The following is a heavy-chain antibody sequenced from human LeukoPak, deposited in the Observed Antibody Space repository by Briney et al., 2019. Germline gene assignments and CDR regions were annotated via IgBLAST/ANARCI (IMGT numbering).Heavy chain of an antibody. Sequence: PGGSLRLSCAASGFTFSNYAMTWVRQAPGKGLEWVGRIKSKTDGGTTDYAAPVKGRFTISRDDSKNTLYLQMNSLKTEDTAVYYCTTGTHPYYFDYWGQGTLVTVSS. CDR1: GFTFSNYA. V-gene: IGHV3-15*01. CDR2: IKSKTDGGTT. J-gene: IGHJ4*02. CDR3: TTGTHPYYFDY.